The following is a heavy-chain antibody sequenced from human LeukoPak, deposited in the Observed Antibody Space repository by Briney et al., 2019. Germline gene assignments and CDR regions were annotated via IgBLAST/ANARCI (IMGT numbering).Heavy chain of an antibody. CDR1: GFTFSTYW. J-gene: IGHJ4*02. CDR3: ARDSVATLNY. CDR2: INTDGSST. V-gene: IGHV3-74*01. Sequence: WGSLRLSCAASGFTFSTYWMHWVRQAPGKGPVWVSRINTDGSSTTYADSVKGRFTISRDNAKNTLYLQMNSLRAEDTAVYYCARDSVATLNYWGQGTLVTVSS. D-gene: IGHD4-23*01.